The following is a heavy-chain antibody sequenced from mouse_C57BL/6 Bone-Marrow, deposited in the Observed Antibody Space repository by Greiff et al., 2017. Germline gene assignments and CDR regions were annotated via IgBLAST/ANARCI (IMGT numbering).Heavy chain of an antibody. CDR1: GFTFSDYG. V-gene: IGHV5-17*01. CDR2: ISSGSSTI. D-gene: IGHD2-2*01. J-gene: IGHJ4*01. CDR3: ARVRWLRYYAMDY. Sequence: EVQLVESGGGLVKPGGSLKLSCAASGFTFSDYGMHWVRQAPEKGLEWVAYISSGSSTIYYADTVKGRFTIFRDNAKNTLFLQMTSLRSEDTAMYYCARVRWLRYYAMDYWGQGTSVTVSS.